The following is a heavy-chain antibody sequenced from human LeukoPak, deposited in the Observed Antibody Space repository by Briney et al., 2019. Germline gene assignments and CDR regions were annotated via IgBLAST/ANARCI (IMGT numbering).Heavy chain of an antibody. CDR2: ISSSSSTI. CDR1: GFTFSSYS. V-gene: IGHV3-48*01. J-gene: IGHJ4*02. CDR3: AKGASNYYDSSGYYYPFDY. D-gene: IGHD3-22*01. Sequence: GGSLRLSCAASGFTFSSYSMNWVRQAPGKGLEWVSYISSSSSTIYYADSVKGRFTISRDNAKNSLYLQMNSLRAEDTAVYYCAKGASNYYDSSGYYYPFDYWGQGTLVTVSS.